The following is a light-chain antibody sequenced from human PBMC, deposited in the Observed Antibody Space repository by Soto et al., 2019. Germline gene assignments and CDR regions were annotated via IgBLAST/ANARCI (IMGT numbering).Light chain of an antibody. Sequence: EVVLTQSPGTLSLSPGDRATLSCRASQSVTSTYLGWYQQKPGQAPSLLIYGASRRATGIPDRFSGSGSGTEFTLTISGLEPEDVSVYYCQQYERSATTFGGGTKVEIK. J-gene: IGKJ4*01. CDR1: QSVTSTY. CDR3: QQYERSATT. V-gene: IGKV3-20*01. CDR2: GAS.